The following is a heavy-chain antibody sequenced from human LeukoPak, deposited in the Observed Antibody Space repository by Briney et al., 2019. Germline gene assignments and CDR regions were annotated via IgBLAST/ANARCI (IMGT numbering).Heavy chain of an antibody. CDR2: INGDESST. D-gene: IGHD3-16*01. CDR3: ARAPPLGEFSYYYYYYMDV. V-gene: IGHV3-74*01. Sequence: GRSLRLPCAASAFTFNTYWMHWVRQVPGRGLEWVSRINGDESSTNYADSVKGRFTISRDNSKNTLYLQMNSLRAEDTAVYYCARAPPLGEFSYYYYYYMDVWGKGTTVTVSS. J-gene: IGHJ6*03. CDR1: AFTFNTYW.